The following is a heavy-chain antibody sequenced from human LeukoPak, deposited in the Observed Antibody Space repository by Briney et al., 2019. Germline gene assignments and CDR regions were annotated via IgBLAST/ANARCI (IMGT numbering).Heavy chain of an antibody. CDR1: GGSFSGYY. CDR2: INHGGST. D-gene: IGHD5-18*01. Sequence: PSETLSLTCAVYGGSFSGYYWSWICQPPGKGLEWIGEINHGGSTNYNPSLKSRVTISVDTSKNQFSLKLSSVTAADTAVYYCARARGYSYGYLLLNFDYWGQGTLVTVSS. CDR3: ARARGYSYGYLLLNFDY. V-gene: IGHV4-34*01. J-gene: IGHJ4*02.